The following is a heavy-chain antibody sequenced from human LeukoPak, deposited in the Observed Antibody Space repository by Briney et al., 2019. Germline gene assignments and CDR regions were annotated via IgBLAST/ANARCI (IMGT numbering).Heavy chain of an antibody. CDR2: IYHSGSS. CDR1: GYSISSGYY. Sequence: SETLSLTCTVSGYSISSGYYWGWIRQPPGKGLEWIGSIYHSGSSNYNPSLKSRVTISVDTSKNQFSLKLSSVTAADTAVYYCARFPGSAEYRHYYYMDVWGKGTTVTVSS. J-gene: IGHJ6*03. V-gene: IGHV4-38-2*02. D-gene: IGHD2-15*01. CDR3: ARFPGSAEYRHYYYMDV.